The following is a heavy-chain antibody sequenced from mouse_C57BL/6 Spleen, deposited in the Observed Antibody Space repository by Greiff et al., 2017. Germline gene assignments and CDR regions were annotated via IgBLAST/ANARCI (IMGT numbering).Heavy chain of an antibody. CDR1: GYTFTSYW. CDR3: ARSAFDYGYAMDY. J-gene: IGHJ4*01. V-gene: IGHV1-61*01. D-gene: IGHD2-4*01. CDR2: IYPSDSET. Sequence: QVQLQQPGAELVRPGSSVKLSCKASGYTFTSYWMDWVKQRPGQGLEWIGNIYPSDSETHYNQKFKDKATLTVDKSSSTAYMQLSSLTSEDSAVYDCARSAFDYGYAMDYWGQGTSVTVSS.